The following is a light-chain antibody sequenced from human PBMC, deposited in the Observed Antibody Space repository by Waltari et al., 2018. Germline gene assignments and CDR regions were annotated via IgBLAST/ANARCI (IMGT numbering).Light chain of an antibody. V-gene: IGLV2-23*02. Sequence: QSALTQPAPVSGSPGQSITISCTGNSSDVGRYNLVSLYQQHPGKAPKLRIYEVSKRPSGVSNRFSGSKSGNTASLTISGLQAEDEADYYCCSYAGSSTSYVFGTGTKVTVL. CDR1: SSDVGRYNL. CDR3: CSYAGSSTSYV. CDR2: EVS. J-gene: IGLJ1*01.